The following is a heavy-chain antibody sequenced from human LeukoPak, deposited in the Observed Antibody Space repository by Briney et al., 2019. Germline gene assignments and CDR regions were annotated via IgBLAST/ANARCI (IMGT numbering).Heavy chain of an antibody. CDR3: ARGGGGYSWYFDL. J-gene: IGHJ2*01. V-gene: IGHV4-59*06. CDR1: GGSISSYY. Sequence: SETLSLTCTVSGGSISSYYWSWIRQHPGKGLEWIGYIYYSGSTYYTPSLKNRVTIFVGTSKNQFSLRLSSVTAVDTAVYYCARGGGGYSWYFDLWGRGTLVTVSS. D-gene: IGHD5-12*01. CDR2: IYYSGST.